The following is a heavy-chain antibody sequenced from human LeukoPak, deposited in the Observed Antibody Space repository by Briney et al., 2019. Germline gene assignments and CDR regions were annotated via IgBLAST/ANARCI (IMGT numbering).Heavy chain of an antibody. V-gene: IGHV4-30-2*01. CDR3: ARASLMGYDSSGYYSLYGMDV. D-gene: IGHD3-22*01. Sequence: PSETLSLTCAVSGGSISSGGYSWSWIRQPPGKGLEWIGYIYHSGSTYYNPSLKSRVTISVDRSKNQFSLKLSSVTAADTAVYYCARASLMGYDSSGYYSLYGMDVWGQGTTVTVSS. CDR2: IYHSGST. J-gene: IGHJ6*02. CDR1: GGSISSGGYS.